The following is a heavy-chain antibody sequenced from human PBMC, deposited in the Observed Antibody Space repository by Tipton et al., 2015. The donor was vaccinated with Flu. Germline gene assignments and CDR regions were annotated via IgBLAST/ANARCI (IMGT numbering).Heavy chain of an antibody. V-gene: IGHV3-33*01. CDR2: IWYDGSNK. J-gene: IGHJ6*02. CDR1: GSTFSSYG. Sequence: SLRLSCAASGSTFSSYGMHWVRQAPGKGLEWVAVIWYDGSNKYYADSVKGRFTISRDNSKNTLYLQMNSLRAEDTAVYYCARDSGDYGEVYYYYGMDVWGQGTTVTVSS. D-gene: IGHD4-17*01. CDR3: ARDSGDYGEVYYYYGMDV.